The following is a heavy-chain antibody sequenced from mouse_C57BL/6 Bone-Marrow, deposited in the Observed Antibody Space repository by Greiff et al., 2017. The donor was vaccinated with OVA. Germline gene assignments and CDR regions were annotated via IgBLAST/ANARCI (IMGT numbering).Heavy chain of an antibody. D-gene: IGHD1-1*01. CDR3: ARCSSITTVVKWYFDV. V-gene: IGHV7-3*01. J-gene: IGHJ1*03. CDR2: FRNKANGYTT. CDR1: GFTFTDYY. Sequence: EVKLVESGGGLVQPGGSLSLSCAASGFTFTDYYMSWVRQPPGKALEWLGFFRNKANGYTTEYSASVKGRFTISRDNSQSILYLQMNALRAEASATYYCARCSSITTVVKWYFDVWGTGTTVTVSS.